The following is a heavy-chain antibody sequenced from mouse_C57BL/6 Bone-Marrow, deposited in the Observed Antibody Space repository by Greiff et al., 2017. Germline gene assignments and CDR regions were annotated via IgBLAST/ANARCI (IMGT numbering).Heavy chain of an antibody. CDR3: AGPVEVHFDC. V-gene: IGHV1-55*01. CDR2: IYPGSGST. J-gene: IGHJ2*01. Sequence: QVQLQQPGAELVKPGASVKMSCKASGYTFPSYWITWVKQRPGQGLEWIGDIYPGSGSTNYNEKFKSKATLTVDTSSSTAYMQLSSLTSEDSAVYYCAGPVEVHFDCWGHGTTLTFSS. CDR1: GYTFPSYW.